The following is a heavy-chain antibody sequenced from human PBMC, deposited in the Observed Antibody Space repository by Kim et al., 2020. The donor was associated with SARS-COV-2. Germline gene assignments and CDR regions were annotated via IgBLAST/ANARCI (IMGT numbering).Heavy chain of an antibody. D-gene: IGHD5-18*01. Sequence: SETLSLTCAVSGGSISSSNWWSWVRQPPGKGLEWIGEIYHSGSTNYNPSLKSRVTISVDKSKNQFSLKLSSVTAADTAVYYCAKGTRRGYSYGYTYYFDYWGQGTLVTVSS. V-gene: IGHV4-4*02. J-gene: IGHJ4*02. CDR1: GGSISSSNW. CDR3: AKGTRRGYSYGYTYYFDY. CDR2: IYHSGST.